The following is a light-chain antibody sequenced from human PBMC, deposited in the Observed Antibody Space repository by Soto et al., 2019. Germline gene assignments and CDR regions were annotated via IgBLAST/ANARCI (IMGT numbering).Light chain of an antibody. CDR3: SSYTSSSTPVV. Sequence: QSVLTQPASLSGSPGQSITISCTGSSSDVGGYNYVSWYQQHPGKAPRLMIYEVSHRPSGVSNRFSGSKSGNTASLTISGLQADDEGDYYCSSYTSSSTPVVFGGGTKVTVL. J-gene: IGLJ2*01. V-gene: IGLV2-14*01. CDR1: SSDVGGYNY. CDR2: EVS.